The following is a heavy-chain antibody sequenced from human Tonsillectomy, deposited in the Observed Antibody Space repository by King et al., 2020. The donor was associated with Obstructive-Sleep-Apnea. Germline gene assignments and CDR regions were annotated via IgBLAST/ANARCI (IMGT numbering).Heavy chain of an antibody. D-gene: IGHD6-19*01. CDR2: IYSGRT. Sequence: VQLQESGPGLVRPSGTLSLTCAVSGGSISSSHWWRWVRQPPGKGLEWMGEIYSGRTNYNPSLKTRVTISADMSKNQISLKLTSVTAAATAVYYCAREAISGWYSFDYWGQGALVTVSS. J-gene: IGHJ4*02. CDR1: GGSISSSHW. CDR3: AREAISGWYSFDY. V-gene: IGHV4-4*02.